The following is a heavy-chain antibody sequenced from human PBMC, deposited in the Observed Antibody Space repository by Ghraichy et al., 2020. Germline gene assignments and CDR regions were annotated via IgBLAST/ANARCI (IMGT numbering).Heavy chain of an antibody. D-gene: IGHD3-10*01. CDR3: ARSLYGSGENWFDP. V-gene: IGHV4-34*01. CDR1: GGSFSGYY. J-gene: IGHJ5*02. Sequence: SETLSLTCAVYGGSFSGYYWSWIRQPPGKGLEWIGEINHSGSTNYNPSLKSRVTISVDTSKNQFSLKLSSVTAADTAVYYCARSLYGSGENWFDPWGQGTLVTVSS. CDR2: INHSGST.